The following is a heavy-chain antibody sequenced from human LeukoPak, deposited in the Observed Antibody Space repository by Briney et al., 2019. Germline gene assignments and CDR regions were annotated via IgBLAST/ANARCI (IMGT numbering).Heavy chain of an antibody. J-gene: IGHJ3*02. Sequence: SETLSLTCTVSGDSISSNYWSWIRQPPGKGLEWIGNIYYSGSSNYNPSLKSRVTISVDTSKNQFSLRLNSVTAADTAVYYCARDLGYCGGGTCYSYDAFDIWGQGTMVTVSS. CDR2: IYYSGSS. CDR1: GDSISSNY. CDR3: ARDLGYCGGGTCYSYDAFDI. V-gene: IGHV4-59*01. D-gene: IGHD2-15*01.